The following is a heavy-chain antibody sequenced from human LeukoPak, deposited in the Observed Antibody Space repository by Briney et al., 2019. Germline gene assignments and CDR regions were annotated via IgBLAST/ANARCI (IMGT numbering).Heavy chain of an antibody. CDR2: IYHSGST. J-gene: IGHJ4*02. CDR1: GGSISSGGYS. V-gene: IGHV4-30-2*02. D-gene: IGHD5-18*01. Sequence: PSETLSLTCAVSGGSISSGGYSWSWIRQPPGKGLEWIGYIYHSGSTYYNPSLKSRVTISVDTSKNQFSLKLNSVTAADTAVYYCASTDTPMITIHWGQGTLVTVSS. CDR3: ASTDTPMITIH.